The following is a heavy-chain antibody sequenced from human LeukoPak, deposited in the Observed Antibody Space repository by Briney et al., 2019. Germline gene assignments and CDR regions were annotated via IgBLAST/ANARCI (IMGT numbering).Heavy chain of an antibody. J-gene: IGHJ6*02. CDR3: AREHYQLLVDV. D-gene: IGHD2-2*01. V-gene: IGHV3-11*05. CDR2: ISSSSSYT. Sequence: GGPLRLSCAASGFTFSDYYMSWIRQAPGKGLEWVSYISSSSSYTNYADSVKGRFTISRDNAKNSLYLQMNSLRAEDTAVYYCAREHYQLLVDVWGQGTTVTVSS. CDR1: GFTFSDYY.